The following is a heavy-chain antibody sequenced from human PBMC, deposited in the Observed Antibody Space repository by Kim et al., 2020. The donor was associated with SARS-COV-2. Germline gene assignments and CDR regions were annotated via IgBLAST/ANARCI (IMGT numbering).Heavy chain of an antibody. V-gene: IGHV3-15*01. J-gene: IGHJ6*02. CDR2: IKSKTDGGTT. D-gene: IGHD2-2*01. CDR1: GFTFSNAW. CDR3: TTGVAVVPAAMRLRNYYYGMDV. Sequence: GGSLRLSCAASGFTFSNAWMSWVRQAPGKGLEWVGRIKSKTDGGTTDYAAPVKGRFTISRDDSKNTLYLQMNSLKTEDTAVYYCTTGVAVVPAAMRLRNYYYGMDVWGQGTTVTVSS.